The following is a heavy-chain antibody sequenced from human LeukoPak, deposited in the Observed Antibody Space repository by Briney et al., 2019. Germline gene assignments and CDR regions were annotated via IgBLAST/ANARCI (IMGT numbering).Heavy chain of an antibody. CDR3: ARGVYCGGDCFDP. CDR2: ISSNGGST. Sequence: QTGGSLRLSCAASGFTFSSYAMHWVRQAPGKGLEYVSAISSNGGSTYYANSVKGRFTISRDISKNTLYLQMGSLRAEDMAVYYCARGVYCGGDCFDPWGQGTLVTVSS. J-gene: IGHJ5*02. D-gene: IGHD2-21*01. CDR1: GFTFSSYA. V-gene: IGHV3-64*01.